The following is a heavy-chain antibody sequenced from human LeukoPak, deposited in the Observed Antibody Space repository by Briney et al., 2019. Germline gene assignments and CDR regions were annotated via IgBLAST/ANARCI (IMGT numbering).Heavy chain of an antibody. CDR2: INPNSGGT. J-gene: IGHJ4*02. CDR3: ARATGGLQSYYYFDY. V-gene: IGHV1-2*02. Sequence: ASVKVSCKASGYTFTGYYMHWVRQAPGQGLEWMGWINPNSGGTNYAQEFQGRVTMTRDTSISTAYMELSRPRSDDTAVYYCARATGGLQSYYYFDYWGQGTLVTVSS. CDR1: GYTFTGYY. D-gene: IGHD5-24*01.